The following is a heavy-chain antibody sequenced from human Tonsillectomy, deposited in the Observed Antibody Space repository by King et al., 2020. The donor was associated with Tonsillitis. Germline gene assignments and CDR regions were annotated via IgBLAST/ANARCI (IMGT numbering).Heavy chain of an antibody. Sequence: VQLVESGGDLIKPGGSLRLSCVVSGLTFRDAWMTWVRQTPGKGLKWVGRIKSNPAGGTTDFAAPVKGRFTISRDDSKSMVYLQMNSLKVEGTAVYYCVHIRDPRSWSLGSWGQGTLVTVSS. CDR3: VHIRDPRSWSLGS. V-gene: IGHV3-15*01. CDR2: IKSNPAGGTT. D-gene: IGHD6-13*01. J-gene: IGHJ1*01. CDR1: GLTFRDAW.